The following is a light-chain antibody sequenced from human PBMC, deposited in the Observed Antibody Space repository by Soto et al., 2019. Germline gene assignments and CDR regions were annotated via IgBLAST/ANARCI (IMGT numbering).Light chain of an antibody. CDR2: AAS. CDR3: QQYNNWPPLT. Sequence: EIVMTQSPATLSVSPGERATLSCRASQSVNSDLAWYQQKPGQTPRLLIYAASTRATGIPARFSGSGSGTEFTLTISGLQSEDFAVYYCQQYNNWPPLTFGGGTKVETK. J-gene: IGKJ4*01. V-gene: IGKV3-15*01. CDR1: QSVNSD.